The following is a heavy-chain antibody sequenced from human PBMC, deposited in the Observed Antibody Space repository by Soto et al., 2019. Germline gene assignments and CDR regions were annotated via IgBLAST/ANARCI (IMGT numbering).Heavy chain of an antibody. Sequence: QVQLQESGPGLVKPSETLSLTCTVSGGSISSADYYWRWIRQPPEKALELIGYVYYRGSIYYNPSLESRISSSVDTSKNQFSLKLTSVTAANTAMYFCARVTFTPKWCDSWGQGTLVTVSS. CDR1: GGSISSADYY. CDR2: VYYRGSI. CDR3: ARVTFTPKWCDS. V-gene: IGHV4-30-4*01. J-gene: IGHJ5*01.